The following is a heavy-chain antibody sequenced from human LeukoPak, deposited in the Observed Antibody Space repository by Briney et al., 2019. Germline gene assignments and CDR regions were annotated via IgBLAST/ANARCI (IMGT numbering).Heavy chain of an antibody. CDR3: ARERRTDGRSFDP. CDR1: GYTFTGYY. CDR2: INPNSGGT. J-gene: IGHJ5*02. Sequence: ASVTVSCKASGYTFTGYYMHWVRQAPGQGLEWMGWINPNSGGTNYAQKFQGRVTMTRDTSISTAYMELSRLRSDDTAVYYCARERRTDGRSFDPWGQGTLVTVSS. D-gene: IGHD5-24*01. V-gene: IGHV1-2*02.